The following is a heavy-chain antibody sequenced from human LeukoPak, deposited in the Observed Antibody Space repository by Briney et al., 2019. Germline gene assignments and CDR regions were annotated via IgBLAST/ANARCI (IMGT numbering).Heavy chain of an antibody. CDR3: ARAELNSGYYPSRFDY. D-gene: IGHD3-22*01. CDR1: GYTFTSYG. J-gene: IGHJ4*02. CDR2: MNPNSGNT. V-gene: IGHV1-8*03. Sequence: ASVKVSCKASGYTFTSYGISWVRQATGQGLEWMGWMNPNSGNTGYAQKFQGRVTITRNTSISTAYMELSSLRSEDTAVYYCARAELNSGYYPSRFDYWGQGTLVTVSS.